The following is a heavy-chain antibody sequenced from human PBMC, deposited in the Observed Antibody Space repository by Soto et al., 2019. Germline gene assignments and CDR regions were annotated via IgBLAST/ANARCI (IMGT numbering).Heavy chain of an antibody. Sequence: PGESLKISCKASGFSFTTYWITWVRQMPGKGLECMGIIYPGDSNTRYSPSFQGQVTISADKSINTAYLQWSSLKASDTAMYYCARHTNGYNPFEYWGQGTLVTVSP. V-gene: IGHV5-51*01. CDR1: GFSFTTYW. D-gene: IGHD2-8*01. CDR2: IYPGDSNT. J-gene: IGHJ4*02. CDR3: ARHTNGYNPFEY.